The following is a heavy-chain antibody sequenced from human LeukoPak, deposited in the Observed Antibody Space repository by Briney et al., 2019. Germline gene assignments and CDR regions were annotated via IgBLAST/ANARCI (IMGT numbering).Heavy chain of an antibody. CDR3: ARDTSGWYNDAFDI. CDR1: GFTFSDYY. CDR2: ISSSGTTF. Sequence: GGSLRLSCAASGFTFSDYYMSWIRQAPGKGLEWLSYISSSGTTFYDADSVKGRFTISRDNAKSSLYLQMNSLRDEDTAVYYCARDTSGWYNDAFDIWGQGTMVTVSS. V-gene: IGHV3-11*04. J-gene: IGHJ3*02. D-gene: IGHD6-19*01.